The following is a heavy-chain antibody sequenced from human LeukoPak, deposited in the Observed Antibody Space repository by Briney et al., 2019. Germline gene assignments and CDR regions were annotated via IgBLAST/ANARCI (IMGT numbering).Heavy chain of an antibody. D-gene: IGHD6-13*01. Sequence: SETLSLTCAVYGGSFSGYYWSWIRQPPGKGLEWIGEINHSGSTNYNPSLKSRVTISVDTSKNQFSLKLSSVTAADTAVYYCARGLQYSSSWYANRDFDYWGQGTLVTVSS. CDR3: ARGLQYSSSWYANRDFDY. CDR2: INHSGST. J-gene: IGHJ4*02. CDR1: GGSFSGYY. V-gene: IGHV4-34*01.